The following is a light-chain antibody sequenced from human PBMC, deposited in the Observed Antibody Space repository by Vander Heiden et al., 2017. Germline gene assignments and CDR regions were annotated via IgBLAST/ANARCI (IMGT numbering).Light chain of an antibody. V-gene: IGKV1-5*03. CDR2: QAS. CDR1: QSVKSW. J-gene: IGKJ1*01. CDR3: QQYNSYPWT. Sequence: IQMTQSPSTLCASVGDTVTITCRASQSVKSWLAWHQQKPGKVPKLLIYQASTLESGVPSRFSGSESGTEFTLTISSLQPDDFAIYYCQQYNSYPWTFGQGTKVEI.